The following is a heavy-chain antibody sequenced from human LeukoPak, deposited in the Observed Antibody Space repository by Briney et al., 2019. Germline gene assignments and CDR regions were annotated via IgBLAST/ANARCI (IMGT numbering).Heavy chain of an antibody. Sequence: GGSLRLSCAASGFTISTNYMSWVRQAPGKGLEWVSVVYSGGGTYYADSVKGRFTISRDNSKNTVSLQMNGLRAEDTAVYYCASTFYGDSPPYWGQGTLVTVSP. CDR2: VYSGGGT. CDR3: ASTFYGDSPPY. CDR1: GFTISTNY. J-gene: IGHJ4*02. V-gene: IGHV3-66*01. D-gene: IGHD4-17*01.